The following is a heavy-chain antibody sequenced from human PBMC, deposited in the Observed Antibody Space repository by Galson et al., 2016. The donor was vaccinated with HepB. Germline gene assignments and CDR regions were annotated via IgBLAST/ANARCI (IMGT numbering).Heavy chain of an antibody. Sequence: SLRLSCAASGFSFSNYAMSWVRQTPGKGLEWVSDIRGSGGSPYYADSVLGRFTITRDNSKNTLYLQMNSLRAEDTALYYCAKAKDRGYDRGCRDNWGQGTLVIVSS. V-gene: IGHV3-23*01. CDR3: AKAKDRGYDRGCRDN. J-gene: IGHJ4*02. D-gene: IGHD5-12*01. CDR1: GFSFSNYA. CDR2: IRGSGGSP.